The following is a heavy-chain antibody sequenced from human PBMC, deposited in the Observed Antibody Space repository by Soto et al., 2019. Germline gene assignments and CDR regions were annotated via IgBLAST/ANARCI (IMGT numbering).Heavy chain of an antibody. CDR3: ALFGVVITEVDY. J-gene: IGHJ4*02. D-gene: IGHD3-3*01. CDR2: IYYSGST. V-gene: IGHV4-30-4*01. CDR1: CGSISSGDYY. Sequence: PSETLSLTCTVSCGSISSGDYYWSWIRQPPGKGLEWIGYIYYSGSTYYNPSLKSRVTISVDTSKNQFSLKLSSVTAADTAVYYCALFGVVITEVDYWGQGTLVTVSS.